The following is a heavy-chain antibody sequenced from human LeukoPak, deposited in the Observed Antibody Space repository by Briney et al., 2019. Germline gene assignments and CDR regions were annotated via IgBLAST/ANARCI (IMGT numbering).Heavy chain of an antibody. Sequence: GGSLRLSCAASGFTLSGYSMDWVRQAPGKGLERVSHLSSDFTTMYYANSVKGRFTISRDNAKDSLYLQMNSLRAEDSAVYYCARVLLERPGIDSFDLWGQGTMVTVSS. CDR2: LSSDFTTM. CDR1: GFTLSGYS. CDR3: ARVLLERPGIDSFDL. J-gene: IGHJ3*01. V-gene: IGHV3-48*01. D-gene: IGHD1-1*01.